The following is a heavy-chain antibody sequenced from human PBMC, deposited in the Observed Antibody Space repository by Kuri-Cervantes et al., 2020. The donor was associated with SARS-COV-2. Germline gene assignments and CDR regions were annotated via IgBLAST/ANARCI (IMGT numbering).Heavy chain of an antibody. Sequence: GESLKISCAASGFTFSSYGMHWVRQAPGKGLEWVAFIRYDGSNKYYADSVKGRFTTSRDNSKNTLYLQMNSLRAEDTAVYYCATTKGRFLEWLFYWGQGTLVTVSS. CDR2: IRYDGSNK. CDR3: ATTKGRFLEWLFY. D-gene: IGHD3-3*01. V-gene: IGHV3-30*02. J-gene: IGHJ4*02. CDR1: GFTFSSYG.